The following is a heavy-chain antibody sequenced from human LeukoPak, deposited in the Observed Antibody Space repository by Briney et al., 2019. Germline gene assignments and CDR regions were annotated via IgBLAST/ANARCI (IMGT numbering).Heavy chain of an antibody. Sequence: SVKVSCKASGGTFSSYAISWVRQAPGQGLEWMGGIIPIFGTANYAQKFQGRVTITTDESTSTAYMELSRLRSDDTAVYYCAREVAAGTNPINYYYYGMDVWGQGTTVTVSS. V-gene: IGHV1-69*05. CDR1: GGTFSSYA. D-gene: IGHD6-19*01. J-gene: IGHJ6*02. CDR2: IIPIFGTA. CDR3: AREVAAGTNPINYYYYGMDV.